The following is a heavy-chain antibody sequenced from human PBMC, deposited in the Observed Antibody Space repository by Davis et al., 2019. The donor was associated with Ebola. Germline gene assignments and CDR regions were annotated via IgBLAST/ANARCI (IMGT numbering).Heavy chain of an antibody. V-gene: IGHV3-7*01. CDR3: ARDAWQQLVRNGSYYYYGMDV. CDR2: IKQDGSEK. Sequence: GESLKISCAASGFTYSSYWMSWVRQAPGKGLEWVANIKQDGSEKYYVDSVKGRFTISRDNAKNSLYLQMNSLRAEDMAVYYCARDAWQQLVRNGSYYYYGMDVWGQGTTVTVSS. CDR1: GFTYSSYW. D-gene: IGHD6-13*01. J-gene: IGHJ6*02.